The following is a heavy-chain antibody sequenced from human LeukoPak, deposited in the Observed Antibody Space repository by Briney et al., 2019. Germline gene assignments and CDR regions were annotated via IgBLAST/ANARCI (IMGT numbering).Heavy chain of an antibody. V-gene: IGHV4-4*07. Sequence: SETLSLTCTVSGGSISSFYWSWIRQPAGKGLEWIGRIYTSGSTNYNPSLKSRVTMSVDTSKNQFSLKLSSVTAADTAVYYCARDSTVESEFDPWGQGTLVTVSS. CDR1: GGSISSFY. D-gene: IGHD4-23*01. CDR3: ARDSTVESEFDP. CDR2: IYTSGST. J-gene: IGHJ5*02.